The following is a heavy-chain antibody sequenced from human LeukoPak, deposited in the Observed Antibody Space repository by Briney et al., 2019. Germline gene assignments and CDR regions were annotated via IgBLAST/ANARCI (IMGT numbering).Heavy chain of an antibody. CDR1: GGSISSYY. J-gene: IGHJ3*02. CDR3: ARLDRRGGAANFWSGYYKSDAFDI. D-gene: IGHD3-3*01. CDR2: INHSGST. V-gene: IGHV4-34*01. Sequence: SETLSLTCTVSGGSISSYYWSWIRQPPGKGLEWIGEINHSGSTNYNPSLKSRVTISVDTSKNQFSLKLSSVTAADTAVYYCARLDRRGGAANFWSGYYKSDAFDIWGQGTMVTVSP.